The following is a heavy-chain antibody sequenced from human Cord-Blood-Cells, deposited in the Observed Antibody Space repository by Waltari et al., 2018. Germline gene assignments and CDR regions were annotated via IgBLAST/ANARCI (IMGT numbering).Heavy chain of an antibody. V-gene: IGHV1-24*01. CDR1: GYTLPALS. CDR2: FDPEDGET. D-gene: IGHD3-10*01. CDR3: ATSPTTITRYGSGSYYTY. J-gene: IGHJ4*02. Sequence: QVQLVQPRAVVTKPRASVKVSCKVSGYTLPALSMHWFRQPPGTGLEGLGGFDPEDGETIYAQKCQGRVTMTEDTSTDTAYMGLSSLRSEDTAVYYCATSPTTITRYGSGSYYTYWGQGTLVTVSS.